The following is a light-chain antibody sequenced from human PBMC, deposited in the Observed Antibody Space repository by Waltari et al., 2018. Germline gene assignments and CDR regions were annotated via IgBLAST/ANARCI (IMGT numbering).Light chain of an antibody. Sequence: QSVLTQPPSASGTPGQRVTISCSGSSSNIGSNTVTWYQQLPGTAPKLLIYSNNQRPSGLPDRFSGSKSGTSASLAISGLQSEDEADYYCAAWDDSLNGLYVFGTGTKVTVL. CDR2: SNN. V-gene: IGLV1-44*01. CDR1: SSNIGSNT. CDR3: AAWDDSLNGLYV. J-gene: IGLJ1*01.